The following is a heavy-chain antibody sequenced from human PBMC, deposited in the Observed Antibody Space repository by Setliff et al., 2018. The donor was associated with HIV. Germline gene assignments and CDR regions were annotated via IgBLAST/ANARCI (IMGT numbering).Heavy chain of an antibody. D-gene: IGHD3-22*01. CDR1: GGPISSYY. J-gene: IGHJ4*02. CDR3: ARSRNYYDSRGYSPWFDY. Sequence: SETLSLTCTVSGGPISSYYWSWIRQPPGKGLEWIGYIYYSGSTNYNPSLKSRVTISVDTSKNQFSLKLSSVTAADTAVYYCARSRNYYDSRGYSPWFDYWGQGTLVTVSS. CDR2: IYYSGST. V-gene: IGHV4-59*01.